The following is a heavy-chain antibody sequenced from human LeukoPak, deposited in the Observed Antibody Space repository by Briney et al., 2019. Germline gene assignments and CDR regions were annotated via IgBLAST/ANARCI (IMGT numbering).Heavy chain of an antibody. V-gene: IGHV4-34*01. CDR3: ARGFPPYHYVSAIYRLYYFDY. CDR1: GGSFSGYY. Sequence: SETLSLTCAVYGGSFSGYYWSWIRQPPGKGLEWIGEINHSGSTNYNPSLKSRVTISVDTSKNQFSLKLTCVTAADTAVYYRARGFPPYHYVSAIYRLYYFDYWGQGTLVTVSS. J-gene: IGHJ4*02. D-gene: IGHD3-16*02. CDR2: INHSGST.